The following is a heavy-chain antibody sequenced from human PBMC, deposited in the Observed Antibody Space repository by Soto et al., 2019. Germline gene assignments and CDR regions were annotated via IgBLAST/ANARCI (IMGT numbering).Heavy chain of an antibody. CDR3: ARGSGVFEESYYYYYYGMDV. Sequence: SETLSLTRPVYGGSSTFIGSYWSWIRQPPRKGREWIGEINHSGSSNYHPSLKSRVTISVDTSKNQFALKLSSVTAAERAVYYCARGSGVFEESYYYYYYGMDVGRQGTTDTVSS. J-gene: IGHJ6*02. V-gene: IGHV4-34*01. CDR2: INHSGSS. D-gene: IGHD3-3*01. CDR1: GGSSTFIGSY.